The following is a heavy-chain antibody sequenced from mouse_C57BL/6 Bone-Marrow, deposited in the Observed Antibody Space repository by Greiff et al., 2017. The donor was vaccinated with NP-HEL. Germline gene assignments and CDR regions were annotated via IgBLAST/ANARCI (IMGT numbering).Heavy chain of an antibody. CDR1: GFTFSSYG. CDR2: ISSGGSYT. J-gene: IGHJ3*01. D-gene: IGHD1-1*01. Sequence: EVQGVESGGDLVKPGGSLKLSCAASGFTFSSYGMSWVRQTPDKRLEWVATISSGGSYTYYPDSVKGRFTISRDNAKNTLYLQRSSLKSEDTAMYYCARMGLYYDGKGWFAYWGQGTLVTVSA. CDR3: ARMGLYYDGKGWFAY. V-gene: IGHV5-6*01.